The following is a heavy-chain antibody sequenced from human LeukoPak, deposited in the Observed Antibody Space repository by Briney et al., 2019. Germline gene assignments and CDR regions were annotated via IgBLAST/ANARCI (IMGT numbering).Heavy chain of an antibody. CDR3: ARDFGYYYDSSDRNWYFDL. J-gene: IGHJ2*01. D-gene: IGHD3-22*01. CDR2: IYYSGST. Sequence: SETLSLTCTVSGGSVSSGSYYWSWIRQPPGKGLEWIGYIYYSGSTNYNPSLKSRVTISVDTSKNQFSLKLSSVTAADTAVYYCARDFGYYYDSSDRNWYFDLWGRGTLVTVSS. V-gene: IGHV4-61*01. CDR1: GGSVSSGSYY.